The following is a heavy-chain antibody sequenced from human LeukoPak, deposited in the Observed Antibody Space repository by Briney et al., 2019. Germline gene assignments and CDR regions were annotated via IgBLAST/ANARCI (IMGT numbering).Heavy chain of an antibody. D-gene: IGHD3-16*01. CDR2: ITSSGETT. CDR3: ARGQPFDP. Sequence: PGGSLRLSCVASGFTFSIYAMSWVRQAPGKGLEWVSSITSSGETTFYAGSVKGQFTISRDNSKNTMYLQMNSLRAEDTAVYYCARGQPFDPWGQGTLVTVSS. CDR1: GFTFSIYA. J-gene: IGHJ5*02. V-gene: IGHV3-23*01.